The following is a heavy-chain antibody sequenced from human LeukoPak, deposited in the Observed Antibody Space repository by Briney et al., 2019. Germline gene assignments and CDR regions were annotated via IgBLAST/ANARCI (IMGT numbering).Heavy chain of an antibody. D-gene: IGHD5-24*01. V-gene: IGHV3-7*01. CDR1: GFTFSSYW. J-gene: IGHJ6*02. Sequence: GGSLRLSCAASGFTFSSYWMSWVPQAPGKGLEWVAVIKQDGSEKYYVDSVKGRFTISRDNAKNSLYLQMNSLGAEDTAVYYCARVKRDGYNLYYYYYGMDVWGQGTTVTVSS. CDR2: IKQDGSEK. CDR3: ARVKRDGYNLYYYYYGMDV.